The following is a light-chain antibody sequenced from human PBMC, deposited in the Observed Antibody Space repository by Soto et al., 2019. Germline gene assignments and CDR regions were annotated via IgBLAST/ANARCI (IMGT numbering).Light chain of an antibody. Sequence: EIVMTQSPATLSVSPGERATLSCRASQSVSSNLAWYQQKPSQAPRLLIYGASTRATGIPARFSGSGSGTEFTLTISSLQSEDFAVYYCQQYNKWPLTFGQGTKVEIK. CDR1: QSVSSN. CDR3: QQYNKWPLT. CDR2: GAS. V-gene: IGKV3-15*01. J-gene: IGKJ1*01.